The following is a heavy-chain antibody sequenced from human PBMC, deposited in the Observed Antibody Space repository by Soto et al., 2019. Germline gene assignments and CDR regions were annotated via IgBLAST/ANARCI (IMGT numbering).Heavy chain of an antibody. CDR2: ISGSGGST. Sequence: GGSLRLSCAASGFTFSSYAMSWVRQAPGKGLEWVSAISGSGGSTYYADSVKGRFTISRDNSKNTLYLQMNSLRAEDTAVYYCAKEEPKATMVRGVIRAFDYWGQGTLVTVSS. D-gene: IGHD3-10*01. CDR3: AKEEPKATMVRGVIRAFDY. J-gene: IGHJ4*02. CDR1: GFTFSSYA. V-gene: IGHV3-23*01.